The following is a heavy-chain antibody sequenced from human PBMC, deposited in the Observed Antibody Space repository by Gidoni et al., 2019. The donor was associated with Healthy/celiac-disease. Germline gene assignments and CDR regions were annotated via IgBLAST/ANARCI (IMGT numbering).Heavy chain of an antibody. CDR3: ARDSSRYYYYGMDV. CDR2: ISYDGSNK. V-gene: IGHV3-30-3*01. CDR1: GVTFSSYA. D-gene: IGHD6-13*01. Sequence: QVQLVESGGGVVQPGRSLRLSCAASGVTFSSYAMHWVRQAPGKGLEWVAVISYDGSNKYYADSVKGRFTISRDNSKNTLYLQMNSLRAEDTAVYYCARDSSRYYYYGMDVWGQGTTVTVSS. J-gene: IGHJ6*02.